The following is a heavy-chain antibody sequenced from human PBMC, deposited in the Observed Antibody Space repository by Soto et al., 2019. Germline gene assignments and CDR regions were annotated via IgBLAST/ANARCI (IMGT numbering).Heavy chain of an antibody. Sequence: QVQLVQSGAEVKKPGASVKVSCKASGYTFTSYGISWVRQAPGQGLEWMGWISAYNGNTNYAQKLQGRDTMTTDTSKSTAYMELRSMRSDDTAVYYCARGPYIAAADNYYYGMDVWGQGTTVTVSS. V-gene: IGHV1-18*01. D-gene: IGHD6-13*01. CDR1: GYTFTSYG. CDR2: ISAYNGNT. J-gene: IGHJ6*02. CDR3: ARGPYIAAADNYYYGMDV.